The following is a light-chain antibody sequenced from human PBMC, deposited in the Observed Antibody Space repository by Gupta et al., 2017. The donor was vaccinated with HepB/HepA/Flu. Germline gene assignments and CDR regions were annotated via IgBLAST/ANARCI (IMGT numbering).Light chain of an antibody. CDR2: DAS. CDR1: QSVSSN. V-gene: IGKV3-15*01. Sequence: EIVMTQSPATLSVSPGERATLSCRASQSVSSNLAWYQRRPGQAPRLLIYDASTRATGIPARFSGSGSGTDFTLTISSLQSEDFAVYYWQQYSHLWTFGQGTKVEIK. CDR3: QQYSHLWT. J-gene: IGKJ1*01.